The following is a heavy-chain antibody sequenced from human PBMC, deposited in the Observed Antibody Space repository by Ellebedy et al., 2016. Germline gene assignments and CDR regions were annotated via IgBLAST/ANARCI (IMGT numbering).Heavy chain of an antibody. CDR1: GYTLTELS. CDR3: ARGGYSPNYGMDV. CDR2: FDPEDGET. V-gene: IGHV1-24*01. Sequence: ASVKVSCKVSGYTLTELSIHWVRQAPGKGLEWMGGFDPEDGETIYAQKFQGRVTITRDTSASTAYMELSSLRSEDTAVYYCARGGYSPNYGMDVWGQGTLVTVSS. D-gene: IGHD6-13*01. J-gene: IGHJ6*02.